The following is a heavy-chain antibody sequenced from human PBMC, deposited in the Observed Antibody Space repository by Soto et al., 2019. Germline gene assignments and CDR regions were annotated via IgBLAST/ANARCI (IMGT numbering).Heavy chain of an antibody. CDR1: GYTFTSYG. CDR3: ARDGMITFGGVIVKSDAFDY. Sequence: GASVKVSCKASGYTFTSYGISWVRQAPGQGLEWMGWISAYNGNTNYAQKLQGRVTMTTDTSTSTAYMELRSLRSDDTAVYYCARDGMITFGGVIVKSDAFDYWGQGTLVTVSS. V-gene: IGHV1-18*01. J-gene: IGHJ4*02. D-gene: IGHD3-16*02. CDR2: ISAYNGNT.